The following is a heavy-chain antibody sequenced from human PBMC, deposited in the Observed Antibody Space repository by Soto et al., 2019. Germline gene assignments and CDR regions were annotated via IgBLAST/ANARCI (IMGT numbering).Heavy chain of an antibody. J-gene: IGHJ4*02. D-gene: IGHD3-16*01. CDR1: GFTADDYA. Sequence: EVQLVESGGGLVQPGRSLRLSCVASGFTADDYALHWVRQAPGKGLEWVSGISSNSDTIHYADSVKGRFTISRDNAKNSLCLQMNSLRPEATAVYYCAKDLEWWGRTTIHDLDSWGQGSLVTVSS. CDR2: ISSNSDTI. CDR3: AKDLEWWGRTTIHDLDS. V-gene: IGHV3-9*02.